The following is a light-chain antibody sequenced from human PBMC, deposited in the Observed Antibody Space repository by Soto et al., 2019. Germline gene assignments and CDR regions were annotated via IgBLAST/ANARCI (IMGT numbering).Light chain of an antibody. V-gene: IGKV3-11*01. CDR2: DAS. J-gene: IGKJ5*01. CDR3: HQRQYWPPIT. Sequence: VVLTQSPATLSLSPGERATLSCRASLSVSVYLDWYQQKPGQAPRLLISDASNRATGIPVRFSGSGSGTDFTLTISSLEPADFAVYYCHQRQYWPPITFGQGTRLEIK. CDR1: LSVSVY.